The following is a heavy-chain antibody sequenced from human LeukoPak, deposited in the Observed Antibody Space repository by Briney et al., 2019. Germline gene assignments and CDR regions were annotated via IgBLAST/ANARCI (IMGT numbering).Heavy chain of an antibody. J-gene: IGHJ3*02. CDR3: ARDDPIGYCSSTSCYTDDAFDI. Sequence: ASVKVSCKASGYTFTSYGISWVRQAPGQGLEWMGWISAYNGNTNYAQKLQGRVTMTTDTSTSTAYMELRSLRSDDTAVYYCARDDPIGYCSSTSCYTDDAFDIWGQGTMVTVSS. V-gene: IGHV1-18*01. CDR1: GYTFTSYG. CDR2: ISAYNGNT. D-gene: IGHD2-2*02.